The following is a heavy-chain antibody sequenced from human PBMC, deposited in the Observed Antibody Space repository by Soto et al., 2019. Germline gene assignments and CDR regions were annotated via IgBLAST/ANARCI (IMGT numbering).Heavy chain of an antibody. CDR2: ISSDGSRT. D-gene: IGHD2-15*01. V-gene: IGHV3-74*01. CDR3: ARSCCREQNWFDP. Sequence: EVQLVESGGDLVQPGGSLRLSCAASGVTISGYWMHWVRQAPGKGLVWVSRISSDGSRTDYADSVKGRFIISRDNAMNTVHLQMNSLRVEDTAVYYCARSCCREQNWFDPWGQGTLVTVSS. CDR1: GVTISGYW. J-gene: IGHJ5*02.